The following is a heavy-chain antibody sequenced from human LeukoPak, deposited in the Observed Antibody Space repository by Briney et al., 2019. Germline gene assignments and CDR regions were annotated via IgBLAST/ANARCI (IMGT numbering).Heavy chain of an antibody. CDR2: ISAYNGNT. J-gene: IGHJ4*02. V-gene: IGHV1-18*01. CDR3: ARDGTRWGLRYHYFDY. Sequence: ASVKVSCKASGYTFTSYGISWVRQAPGQGLEGMGWISAYNGNTNYAQKLQGRVTMTTDTSTSTAYMELRSLRSDDTAVYYCARDGTRWGLRYHYFDYWGQGTLVTVSS. CDR1: GYTFTSYG. D-gene: IGHD3-9*01.